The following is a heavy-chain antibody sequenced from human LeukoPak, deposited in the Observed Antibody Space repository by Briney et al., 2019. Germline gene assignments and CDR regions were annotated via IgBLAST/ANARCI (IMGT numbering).Heavy chain of an antibody. Sequence: GGSLRLSCAASGFTFSSYWMHWVRQAPGKGLVWVSRINSDGSSTSYADSVKGLFTISRDNAKNSLYLQMNSLRAEDTAVYYCARWWGFGELSYYYYYYMDVWGKGTTVTISS. CDR3: ARWWGFGELSYYYYYYMDV. J-gene: IGHJ6*03. D-gene: IGHD3-10*01. CDR2: INSDGSST. CDR1: GFTFSSYW. V-gene: IGHV3-74*01.